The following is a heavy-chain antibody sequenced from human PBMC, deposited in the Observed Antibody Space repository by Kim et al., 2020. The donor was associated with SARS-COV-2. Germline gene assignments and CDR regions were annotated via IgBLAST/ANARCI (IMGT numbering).Heavy chain of an antibody. CDR1: GFTFSSYA. J-gene: IGHJ6*02. Sequence: GGSLRLSCAASGFTFSSYAMSWVRQAPGKGLEWVSVIYSGGSSTYYADSVKGRFTISRDNSKNTLYLQMNSLRAEDTAVYYCAKDGRAYYDFWSGYLVGMDVWGQGTTVTVSS. CDR2: IYSGGSST. CDR3: AKDGRAYYDFWSGYLVGMDV. D-gene: IGHD3-3*01. V-gene: IGHV3-23*03.